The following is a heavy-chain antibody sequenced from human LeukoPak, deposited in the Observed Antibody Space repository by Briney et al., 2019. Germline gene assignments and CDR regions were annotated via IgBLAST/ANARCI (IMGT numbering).Heavy chain of an antibody. CDR3: ARGPYYFDY. J-gene: IGHJ4*02. CDR2: IKQDGSEK. V-gene: IGHV3-7*01. Sequence: GGSLRLSCAASGITVSGNYMSWVRQAPGKGLEWVANIKQDGSEKYYVDSVKGRFTISRDNAKNSLYLQMNSLRAEDTAVYYCARGPYYFDYWGQGTLVTVSS. CDR1: GITVSGNY.